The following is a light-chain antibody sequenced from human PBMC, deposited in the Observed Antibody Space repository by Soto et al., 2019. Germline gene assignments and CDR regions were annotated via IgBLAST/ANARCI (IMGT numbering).Light chain of an antibody. CDR3: QQYGSSPPRT. Sequence: EIVLTQSPGTVSLSPGERATLSCRASQSVSSNSLAWYQQKPGQAPRLLMYGASSRATGIPHRFSGSGSGTDFTLTISRLEPEDFAVYYCQQYGSSPPRTFGQGTKVDIK. CDR2: GAS. J-gene: IGKJ1*01. CDR1: QSVSSNS. V-gene: IGKV3-20*01.